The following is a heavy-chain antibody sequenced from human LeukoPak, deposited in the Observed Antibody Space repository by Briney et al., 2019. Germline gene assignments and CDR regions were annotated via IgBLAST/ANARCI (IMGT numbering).Heavy chain of an antibody. Sequence: PGGSLRLSCAASGFTFSSYAMSWVRQAPGQGLEWVSAISGSGGSTYYADSVKGRFTISRDNSKNTLYLQMNSLRAKDTAVYYCAGKYGGTLDYWGQGTLVTVSS. D-gene: IGHD4-23*01. CDR1: GFTFSSYA. J-gene: IGHJ4*02. CDR3: AGKYGGTLDY. V-gene: IGHV3-23*01. CDR2: ISGSGGST.